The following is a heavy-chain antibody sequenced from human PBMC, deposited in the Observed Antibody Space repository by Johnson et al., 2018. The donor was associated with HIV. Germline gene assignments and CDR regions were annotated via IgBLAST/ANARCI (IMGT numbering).Heavy chain of an antibody. CDR2: IYSGGST. CDR3: ARSPEGDAVDI. CDR1: GFTVSSNY. J-gene: IGHJ3*02. Sequence: VLLVESGGGLVQPGGSLRLSCAASGFTVSSNYMSWVRQAPGKGLEWVSVIYSGGSTYYADSVKGRFTISRDNSKNTLYLQMNSLRAEDTAVYYCARSPEGDAVDIWGQGTMVTVSS. V-gene: IGHV3-66*02.